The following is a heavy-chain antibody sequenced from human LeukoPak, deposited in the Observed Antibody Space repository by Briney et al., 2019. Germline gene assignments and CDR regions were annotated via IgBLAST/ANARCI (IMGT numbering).Heavy chain of an antibody. Sequence: SVKVSCKASGGTLSSYAISWVRQAPRQGLEWMGGIIPIFGTANYAQKFQGRVTITADESTSTAYMELSSLRSEDTAVYYCATSPRAMAIFDYWGQGTLVTVSS. D-gene: IGHD5-18*01. CDR2: IIPIFGTA. J-gene: IGHJ4*02. CDR1: GGTLSSYA. CDR3: ATSPRAMAIFDY. V-gene: IGHV1-69*01.